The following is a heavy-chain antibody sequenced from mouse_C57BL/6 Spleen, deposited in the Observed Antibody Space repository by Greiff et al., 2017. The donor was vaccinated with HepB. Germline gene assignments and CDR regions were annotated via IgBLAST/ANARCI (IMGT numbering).Heavy chain of an antibody. D-gene: IGHD1-1*01. V-gene: IGHV1-74*01. CDR3: AIEGSSFDY. J-gene: IGHJ2*01. Sequence: KQRPGQGLEWIGRIHPSDSDTNYNQKFKGKATLTVDKSSSTAYMQLSSLTSEDSAVYYCAIEGSSFDYWGQGTTLTVSS. CDR2: IHPSDSDT.